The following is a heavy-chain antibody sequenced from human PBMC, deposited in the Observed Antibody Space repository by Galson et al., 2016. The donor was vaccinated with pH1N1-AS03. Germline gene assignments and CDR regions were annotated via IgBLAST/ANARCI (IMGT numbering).Heavy chain of an antibody. D-gene: IGHD4-17*01. J-gene: IGHJ2*01. Sequence: SLRLSCAASGVTIRSNYMNWVRQAPGKGLEWVSVIYSGGSTYYADSVKGRFTIARHNSKNTLFLQMNSLRAEDTAVDYCAKKAVTNWFFDLWGRGTLVTVS. V-gene: IGHV3-53*04. CDR2: IYSGGST. CDR1: GVTIRSNY. CDR3: AKKAVTNWFFDL.